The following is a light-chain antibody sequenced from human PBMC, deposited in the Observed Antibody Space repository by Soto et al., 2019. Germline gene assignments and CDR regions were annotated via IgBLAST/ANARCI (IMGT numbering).Light chain of an antibody. J-gene: IGLJ3*02. CDR3: QSYDSSLSAWV. CDR1: SSNIGAGYD. V-gene: IGLV1-40*01. CDR2: GNN. Sequence: QSVLAQPPSVSGAPGQRVTISCTGSSSNIGAGYDVHWYQQLPGTAPRLLICGNNNRPSGVPDRFSGSKSGTSASLARTGLQAGDEADYYCQSYDSSLSAWVFGGGTKLTVL.